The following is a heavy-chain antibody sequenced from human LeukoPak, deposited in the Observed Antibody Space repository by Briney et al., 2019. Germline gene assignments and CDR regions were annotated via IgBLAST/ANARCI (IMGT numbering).Heavy chain of an antibody. V-gene: IGHV3-7*03. Sequence: GGSLRLSCAASGFTFSSYWMSWVRQAPGKGLEWVANIKQDGSEKYYVDSVKGRFTISRDNAKNSLYLQMNSLRAEDTAVYYCARTGYGEPPYYFDYWGQGTLVTVSS. CDR3: ARTGYGEPPYYFDY. J-gene: IGHJ4*02. D-gene: IGHD4-17*01. CDR2: IKQDGSEK. CDR1: GFTFSSYW.